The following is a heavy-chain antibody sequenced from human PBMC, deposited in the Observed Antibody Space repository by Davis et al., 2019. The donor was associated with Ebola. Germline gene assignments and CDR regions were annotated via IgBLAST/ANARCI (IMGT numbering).Heavy chain of an antibody. D-gene: IGHD3-10*01. Sequence: ASVKVSCKVSGYTLTELSMHWVRQAPGKGLEWMGGFDPEDGETIYAQKFQGRVTITADEVTSTAYMEMKNLRSEDTAVYYCARQNPPGSWGPEYEDDGMDVWGQGTTVSVSS. CDR3: ARQNPPGSWGPEYEDDGMDV. CDR1: GYTLTELS. CDR2: FDPEDGET. J-gene: IGHJ6*02. V-gene: IGHV1-24*01.